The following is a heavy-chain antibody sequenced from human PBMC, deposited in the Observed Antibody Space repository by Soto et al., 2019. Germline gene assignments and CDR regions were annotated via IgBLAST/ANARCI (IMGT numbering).Heavy chain of an antibody. Sequence: ASVKVSCKASGYTFTSYGISWVRQAPGQGLEWMGWISAYNGNTNYAQKLQGRVTMATDTSTSTAYMELRSLRSDDTAVYYCAGVMVYSLGARYYFDYWGQGTLVTVSS. CDR1: GYTFTSYG. J-gene: IGHJ4*02. CDR2: ISAYNGNT. CDR3: AGVMVYSLGARYYFDY. D-gene: IGHD1-26*01. V-gene: IGHV1-18*04.